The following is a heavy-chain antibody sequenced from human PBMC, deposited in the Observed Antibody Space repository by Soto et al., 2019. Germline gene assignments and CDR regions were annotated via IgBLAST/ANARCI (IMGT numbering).Heavy chain of an antibody. CDR3: GKSRDSNPWGVFDY. Sequence: EVQLLESGGGLVQPGGSLRLSCAASGFAFSSYAMSWVRQAPGKGLEWVSGISGSGGNTYYTDSVKGRFTISRDNSKNTLYLQMNSLAAEDMAVFYCGKSRDSNPWGVFDYWGQGTLVTVSS. CDR2: ISGSGGNT. J-gene: IGHJ4*02. D-gene: IGHD3-16*01. V-gene: IGHV3-23*01. CDR1: GFAFSSYA.